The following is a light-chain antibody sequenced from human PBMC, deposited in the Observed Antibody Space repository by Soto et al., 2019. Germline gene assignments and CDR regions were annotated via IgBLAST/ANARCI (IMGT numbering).Light chain of an antibody. CDR2: GAT. Sequence: ESVLTQSPGTLSLSPGERATLSCRASQSVSSNYLAWYQQKPGQPPSLLIYGATSRATGIPGRFSGSGSGTDFTLTISTLEPEDFAVYYCQQYANSPITFGQGTRLENK. V-gene: IGKV3-20*01. J-gene: IGKJ5*01. CDR3: QQYANSPIT. CDR1: QSVSSNY.